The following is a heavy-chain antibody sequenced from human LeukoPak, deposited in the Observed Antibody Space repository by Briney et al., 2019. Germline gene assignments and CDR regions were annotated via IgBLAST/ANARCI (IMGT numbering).Heavy chain of an antibody. V-gene: IGHV3-30*18. CDR1: GFTFSSYG. J-gene: IGHJ4*02. D-gene: IGHD2-2*01. CDR3: AKDAKERRYCSSTSCYGGPFDY. CDR2: ISYDGSNK. Sequence: AGGSLRLSCAASGFTFSSYGMHWVRQAPGKGLEWVAVISYDGSNKYYADSVKGRFTISRDNSKNTLYLQMNSLRAEDTAVYYCAKDAKERRYCSSTSCYGGPFDYWGQGTLVTVPS.